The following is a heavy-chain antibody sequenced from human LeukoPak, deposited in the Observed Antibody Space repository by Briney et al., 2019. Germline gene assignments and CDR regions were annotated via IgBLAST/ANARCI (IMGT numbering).Heavy chain of an antibody. CDR1: GYSISSGYY. V-gene: IGHV4-38-2*02. CDR2: IYHSGST. J-gene: IGHJ4*02. Sequence: SGPTLVNPSETLSLTCTVSGYSISSGYYWGWIRQPPGKGLEWIGSIYHSGSTYYNPSLKSRVTISVDTSKNQFSLKLSSVTAADTAVYYCARCLTYCTNGVCYTGFDYWGQGTLVTVSS. D-gene: IGHD2-8*01. CDR3: ARCLTYCTNGVCYTGFDY.